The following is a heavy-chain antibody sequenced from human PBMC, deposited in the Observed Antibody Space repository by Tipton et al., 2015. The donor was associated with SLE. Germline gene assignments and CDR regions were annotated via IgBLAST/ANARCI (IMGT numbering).Heavy chain of an antibody. D-gene: IGHD3-10*01. V-gene: IGHV1-18*01. J-gene: IGHJ6*02. CDR3: ASYEEVRQLPSGMDV. CDR2: ISAYNGNT. Sequence: QSGPEVKKPGASVKVSCKASGYTFTNYGISWVRQAPGQGLEWMGWISAYNGNTNYAQKLQGRVSMTTDTSTSTAYMELRSLRSDDTAVYYCASYEEVRQLPSGMDVWGQGTTVTVSS. CDR1: GYTFTNYG.